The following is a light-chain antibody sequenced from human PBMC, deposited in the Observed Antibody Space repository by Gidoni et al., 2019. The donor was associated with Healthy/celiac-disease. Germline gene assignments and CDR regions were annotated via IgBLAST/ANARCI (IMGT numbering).Light chain of an antibody. CDR3: QQSYSTPRT. CDR1: QSISSY. J-gene: IGKJ1*01. Sequence: DIQMTQYPSSLSASVGDRVTITCRASQSISSYLNWYQQKPGKAPKLLIYAASSLQSGVPSRFSGSGSVTDFTLTISSLQPEDFATYYCQQSYSTPRTFXQXTKVEIK. CDR2: AAS. V-gene: IGKV1-39*01.